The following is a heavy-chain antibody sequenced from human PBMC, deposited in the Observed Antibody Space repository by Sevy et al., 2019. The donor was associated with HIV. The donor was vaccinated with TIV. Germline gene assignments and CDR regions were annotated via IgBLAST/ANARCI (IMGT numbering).Heavy chain of an antibody. CDR3: AREGSGGSQNYAIDY. J-gene: IGHJ4*02. V-gene: IGHV3-48*03. Sequence: GGSLRLSCAASGFTFSSYEMNWARQAPGKGLEWVSYITGSSNTIYYADSVEGRFTISRDNAKNSLYLQMNSLRAEDTAIYYCAREGSGGSQNYAIDYWGQGILVTVSS. CDR1: GFTFSSYE. D-gene: IGHD3-16*01. CDR2: ITGSSNTI.